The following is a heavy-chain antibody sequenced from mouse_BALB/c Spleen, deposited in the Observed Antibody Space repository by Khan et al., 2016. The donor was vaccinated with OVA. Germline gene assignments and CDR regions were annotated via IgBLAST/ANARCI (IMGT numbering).Heavy chain of an antibody. CDR2: IYPGNGYT. CDR1: GSTFTSYG. J-gene: IGHJ2*01. Sequence: EVQLQESGAELGRPGSSVKLSCKTSGSTFTSYGIKWVKQRPGQGLEWIGYIYPGNGYTEYNERFQGKAILTSDTSSSTAYMQLRSLTSEDSAMYVCNTAYYRYYFDYWGQGTILTVAA. CDR3: NTAYYRYYFDY. D-gene: IGHD2-14*01. V-gene: IGHV1S134*01.